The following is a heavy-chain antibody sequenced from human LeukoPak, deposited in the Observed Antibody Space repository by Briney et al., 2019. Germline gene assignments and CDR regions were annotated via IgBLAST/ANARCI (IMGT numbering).Heavy chain of an antibody. Sequence: PSETLSLTCTVSGGSISSSSYYWGWIRQPPGKGLEWIGSIYYSGNTYYNPSLKSRVTVSVDTSKNQFSLKLNSVTAADTAVYYCARHSYFDYWGQGTLVTVSS. CDR3: ARHSYFDY. CDR2: IYYSGNT. V-gene: IGHV4-39*01. CDR1: GGSISSSSYY. J-gene: IGHJ4*02.